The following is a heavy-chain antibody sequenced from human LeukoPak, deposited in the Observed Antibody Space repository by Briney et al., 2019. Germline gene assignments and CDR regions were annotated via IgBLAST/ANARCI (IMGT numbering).Heavy chain of an antibody. V-gene: IGHV4-39*01. J-gene: IGHJ4*02. Sequence: SETLSLICTVSGGSISGSNYYWAWVRQPPGKGLEWVGSGFYSGSAYSNPSLKSRVTISVDTSRNQFSLNLSSVTAADTAVYYCARLRGAMTPVTSDFDYWGQGTLVTVSS. CDR3: ARLRGAMTPVTSDFDY. CDR2: GFYSGSA. D-gene: IGHD4-17*01. CDR1: GGSISGSNYY.